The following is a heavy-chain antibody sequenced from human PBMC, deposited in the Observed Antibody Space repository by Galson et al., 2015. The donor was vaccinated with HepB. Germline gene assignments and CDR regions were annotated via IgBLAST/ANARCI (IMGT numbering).Heavy chain of an antibody. CDR2: INTNTGNP. J-gene: IGHJ4*02. CDR1: GYTFTSYA. V-gene: IGHV7-4-1*02. D-gene: IGHD4-17*01. CDR3: ASFPNLSTVSTQVYY. Sequence: SVKVSCKASGYTFTSYAMNWVRQAPGQGLEWMGWINTNTGNPTHAQGFTGRFVFSLDTSVSTAYLQISSLKAEDTAVYYCASFPNLSTVSTQVYYWGQGTLVTVSS.